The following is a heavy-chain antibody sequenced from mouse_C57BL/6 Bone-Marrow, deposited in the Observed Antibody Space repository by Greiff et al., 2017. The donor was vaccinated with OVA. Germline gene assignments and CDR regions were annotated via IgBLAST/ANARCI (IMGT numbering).Heavy chain of an antibody. J-gene: IGHJ1*03. V-gene: IGHV1-55*01. CDR3: ARARDYDWYFDV. Sequence: VKLQQPGAELVKPGASVKMSCKASGYTFTSYWITWVKQRPGQGLEWIGDIYPGSGSTNYNEKFKSKATLTVDTSSSTAYMQLSSLTSEDSAVYYCARARDYDWYFDVWGTGTTVTVSS. CDR1: GYTFTSYW. D-gene: IGHD2-4*01. CDR2: IYPGSGST.